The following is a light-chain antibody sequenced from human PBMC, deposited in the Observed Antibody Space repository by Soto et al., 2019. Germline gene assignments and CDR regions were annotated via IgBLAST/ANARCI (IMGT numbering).Light chain of an antibody. CDR1: QRIGSR. CDR3: QQRDIWPWT. J-gene: IGKJ1*01. Sequence: DIQMTQSPSTLSASVGDRVSITCRASQRIGSRLAWYQQKPGKAPKVLMYDVSFLESGVPSRFSGSGSGTEFTLTITRLQPDDFATYYCQQRDIWPWTFGQGTKVEIK. CDR2: DVS. V-gene: IGKV1-5*01.